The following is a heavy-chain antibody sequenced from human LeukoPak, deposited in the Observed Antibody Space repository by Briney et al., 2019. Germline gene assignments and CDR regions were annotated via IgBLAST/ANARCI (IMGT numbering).Heavy chain of an antibody. V-gene: IGHV1-46*01. CDR3: ARGGYSSPRGWFDP. Sequence: ASVKVSCKASGYTFINYYIHWVRQAPGQGLEWMGIINPSGGSTTYPQKFQGRVTMTRDMSTSTVYMDLSSLRSEDTAVYYCARGGYSSPRGWFDPWGQGTRVTVSS. CDR2: INPSGGST. CDR1: GYTFINYY. D-gene: IGHD6-19*01. J-gene: IGHJ5*02.